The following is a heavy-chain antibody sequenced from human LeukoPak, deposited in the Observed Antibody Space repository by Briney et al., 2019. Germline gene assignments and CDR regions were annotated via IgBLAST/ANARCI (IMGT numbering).Heavy chain of an antibody. CDR2: IYSGGTT. J-gene: IGHJ4*02. D-gene: IGHD5-18*01. V-gene: IGHV3-66*01. CDR1: GASIRSYY. Sequence: ETLSLTCTVSGASIRSYYWSWVRQAPGKGLEWVSVIYSGGTTYYADSVEGRFTISRDNSKNTLHLQMNSLRAEDTAVYYCARDQYSYAHAAHWGQGTLVTVSS. CDR3: ARDQYSYAHAAH.